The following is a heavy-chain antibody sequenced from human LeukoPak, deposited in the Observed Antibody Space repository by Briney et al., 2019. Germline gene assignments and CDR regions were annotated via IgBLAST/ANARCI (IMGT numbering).Heavy chain of an antibody. J-gene: IGHJ4*02. CDR3: ARERGPPQAYCGGDCYSYFDY. D-gene: IGHD2-21*02. Sequence: XXXXXIRXXPGXGLEWXXSIYHGGSTYYNPSLKSRVTTSVDTSKNQFSLKLSSVTAADTAVYYCARERGPPQAYCGGDCYSYFDYWGQGTLVTVSS. CDR1: XX. CDR2: IYHGGST. V-gene: IGHV4-38-2*02.